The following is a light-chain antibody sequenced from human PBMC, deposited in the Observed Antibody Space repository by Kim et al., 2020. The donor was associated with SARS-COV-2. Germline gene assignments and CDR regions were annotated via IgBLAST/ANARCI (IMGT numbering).Light chain of an antibody. J-gene: IGKJ1*01. CDR1: QTVPSNF. Sequence: SPGERATLSCRASQTVPSNFLAWYQQKPGQAPRLLIYGASSRATGIPDRFSGSGSGTDFTLTISRLEPEDFAVYYCQQYGSSPATFGQGTKLDIK. CDR2: GAS. V-gene: IGKV3-20*01. CDR3: QQYGSSPAT.